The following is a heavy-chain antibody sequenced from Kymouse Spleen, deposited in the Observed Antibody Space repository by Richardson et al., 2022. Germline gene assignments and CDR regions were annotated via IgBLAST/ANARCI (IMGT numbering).Heavy chain of an antibody. CDR2: ISYDGSNK. CDR3: ANLRFLEWSDAFDI. CDR1: GFTFSSYG. Sequence: QVQLVESGGGVVQPGRSLRLSCAASGFTFSSYGMHWVRQAPGKGLEWVAVISYDGSNKYYADSVKGRFTISRDNSKNTLYLQMNSLRAEDTAVYYCANLRFLEWSDAFDIWGQGTMVTVSS. D-gene: IGHD3-3*01. V-gene: IGHV3-30*18. J-gene: IGHJ3*02.